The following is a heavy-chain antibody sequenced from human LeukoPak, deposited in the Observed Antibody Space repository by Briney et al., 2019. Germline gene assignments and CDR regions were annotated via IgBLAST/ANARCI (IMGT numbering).Heavy chain of an antibody. CDR2: ISVGGTTT. D-gene: IGHD6-13*01. V-gene: IGHV3-23*01. J-gene: IGHJ4*02. Sequence: GGSLRLSCVASGFTFSNYAMSWIRQAPGKGLEWVSSISVGGTTTYYADSVKGRFSVSRDNSENTLYLQMNGLRADDTAVYSCAKSFTSSSSDYWGQGTLVTVSS. CDR3: AKSFTSSSSDY. CDR1: GFTFSNYA.